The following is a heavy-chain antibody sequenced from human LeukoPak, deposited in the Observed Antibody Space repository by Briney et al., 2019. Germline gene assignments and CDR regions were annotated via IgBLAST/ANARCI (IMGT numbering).Heavy chain of an antibody. D-gene: IGHD1-1*01. V-gene: IGHV3-20*04. CDR1: GFTFDDYG. J-gene: IGHJ1*01. Sequence: GGSLRLSCAASGFTFDDYGMTWVRQVPGKGLEWIAEINWFGDTTRYGDSVKGRFTISRDNAKNSLDLQINSLRVEDTAFYYCATNPPGRTYLQDWGQGTLVTVSS. CDR3: ATNPPGRTYLQD. CDR2: INWFGDTT.